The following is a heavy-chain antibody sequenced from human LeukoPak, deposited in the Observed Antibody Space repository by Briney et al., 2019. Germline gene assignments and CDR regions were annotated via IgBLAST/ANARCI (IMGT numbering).Heavy chain of an antibody. CDR1: GGTFSSYA. V-gene: IGHV1-69*06. CDR2: IIPIFGTA. CDR3: VLASSFGSDY. D-gene: IGHD6-6*01. J-gene: IGHJ4*02. Sequence: ASVKVSCKASGGTFSSYAISWVRQVPGQGLEWMGGIIPIFGTANYAQKFQGRVTITADKSTSTAYMELSSLRSEDTAVYYCVLASSFGSDYWGQGTLVTVSS.